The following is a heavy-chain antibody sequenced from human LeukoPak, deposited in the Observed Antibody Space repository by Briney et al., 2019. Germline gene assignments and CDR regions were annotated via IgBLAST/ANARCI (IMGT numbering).Heavy chain of an antibody. CDR1: GFTFSSYS. J-gene: IGHJ3*02. Sequence: PGGSLRLSGAASGFTFSSYSMNWVRQAPGKGLEWVSSISSSSSYIYYADSVKGRFTISRDNAKNSLYLQMNSLRAEDTAVYYCARDSPNCSGGSCYFEAGLPDAFDIWGQGTMVTVSS. V-gene: IGHV3-21*01. CDR3: ARDSPNCSGGSCYFEAGLPDAFDI. CDR2: ISSSSSYI. D-gene: IGHD2-15*01.